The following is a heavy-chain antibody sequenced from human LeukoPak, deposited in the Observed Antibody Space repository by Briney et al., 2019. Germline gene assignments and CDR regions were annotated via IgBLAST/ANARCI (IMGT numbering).Heavy chain of an antibody. D-gene: IGHD2-21*02. CDR2: IYSDGNT. CDR1: GFTVTNNY. V-gene: IGHV3-66*01. Sequence: PGGSLRLSCAVSGFTVTNNYMSWVRQAPGEGLEWVSVIYSDGNTYYADSVKGRFTISRDSSKSTLYLQMNSLRAEDTAVYFCAGGGGAFCGNDCYRNFDYWGQGTLVTVSS. J-gene: IGHJ4*02. CDR3: AGGGGAFCGNDCYRNFDY.